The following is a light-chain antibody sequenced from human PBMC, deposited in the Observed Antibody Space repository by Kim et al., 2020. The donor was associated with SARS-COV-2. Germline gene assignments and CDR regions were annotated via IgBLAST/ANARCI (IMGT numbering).Light chain of an antibody. Sequence: SAAVGDRVTITCRASQSLSGWLAWYQQKPGKAPKLLIYQTSSLERGVSSRFSGSGSGTEFTLTISSLQPDDFATYYCQQYNRLLTCGGGTKVDIK. J-gene: IGKJ4*01. CDR1: QSLSGW. CDR3: QQYNRLLT. CDR2: QTS. V-gene: IGKV1-5*03.